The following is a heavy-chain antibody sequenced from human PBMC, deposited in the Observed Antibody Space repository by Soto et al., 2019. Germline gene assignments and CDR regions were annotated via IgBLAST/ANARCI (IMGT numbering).Heavy chain of an antibody. D-gene: IGHD6-13*01. J-gene: IGHJ6*02. CDR3: AREYSSSWYYYYGMDV. V-gene: IGHV1-18*04. CDR2: ISAYNGNT. Sequence: GSSVKVSCKASGYTFTSYGISWVRQAPGQGLEWMGWISAYNGNTNYAQKLQGRVTMTTDTSTSTAYMEMRSLRSDDTAVYYCAREYSSSWYYYYGMDVWGQGTTVTVSS. CDR1: GYTFTSYG.